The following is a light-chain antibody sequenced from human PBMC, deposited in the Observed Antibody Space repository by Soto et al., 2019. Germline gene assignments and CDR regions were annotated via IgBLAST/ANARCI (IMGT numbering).Light chain of an antibody. Sequence: QSALTQPASVSGSPGQSITISCSGTSSDIGGYNFVSWYQQHPGKAPKLIIYDVTNRPSGISHRFSGSKSGNTASLTTSGLQVDDEADYYCSSYRSSATLPVFGGGTKLTVL. CDR3: SSYRSSATLPV. CDR1: SSDIGGYNF. V-gene: IGLV2-14*03. J-gene: IGLJ3*02. CDR2: DVT.